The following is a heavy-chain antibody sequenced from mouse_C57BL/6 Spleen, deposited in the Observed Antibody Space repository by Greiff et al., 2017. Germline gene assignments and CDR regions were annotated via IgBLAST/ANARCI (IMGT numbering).Heavy chain of an antibody. V-gene: IGHV1-26*01. CDR3: ARGYHALDY. Sequence: VQLQQSGPELVKPGASVKISCKASGYTFTDYYMNWVKQSHGKSLEWIGDINPNNGGTSYNQKFKGKATLTVDKSSSTAYMELRSLTSEDSAVYYCARGYHALDYWGQGTTLTVSS. J-gene: IGHJ2*01. D-gene: IGHD2-2*01. CDR2: INPNNGGT. CDR1: GYTFTDYY.